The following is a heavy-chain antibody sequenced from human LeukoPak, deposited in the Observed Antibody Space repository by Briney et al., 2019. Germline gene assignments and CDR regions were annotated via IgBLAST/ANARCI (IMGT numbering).Heavy chain of an antibody. CDR3: ARHWLQQLPNPYFDY. J-gene: IGHJ4*02. D-gene: IGHD6-13*01. Sequence: SETLSPTCTVSGGSISSSSYYWGWIRQPPGKGLEWIGYIYYSGSTNYNPSLKSRVTISVDTSKNQFSLKLSSVTAADTAVYYCARHWLQQLPNPYFDYWGQGTLVTVSS. V-gene: IGHV4-61*05. CDR2: IYYSGST. CDR1: GGSISSSSYY.